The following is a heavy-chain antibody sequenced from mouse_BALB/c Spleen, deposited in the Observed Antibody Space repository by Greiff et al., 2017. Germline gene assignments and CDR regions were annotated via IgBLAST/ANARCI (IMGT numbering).Heavy chain of an antibody. CDR1: GYTFTNYW. J-gene: IGHJ2*01. CDR2: IYPGVGYT. CDR3: ARWDY. V-gene: IGHV1-63*01. Sequence: VQLQESGAELVRPGASVKISCKASGYTFTNYWLGWVKQRPGHGLEWIGDIYPGVGYTNYNQKFKGKATLTADKSSSTAYMQLSSLTSEDSAVYFCARWDYWGQGTTLTVSS.